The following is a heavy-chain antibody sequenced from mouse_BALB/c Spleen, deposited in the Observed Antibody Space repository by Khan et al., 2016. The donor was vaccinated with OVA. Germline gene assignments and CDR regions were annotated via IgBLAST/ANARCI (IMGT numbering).Heavy chain of an antibody. CDR3: TRHGYVAWFTY. Sequence: IQLVQSGPELMKPGASGKISCKASGYSFTTYYIHWVKQSHGKSLEWIGYIDPFSGDTTYNQKFKGMATLTVDKSSSTAYIHLSNLTSEDSAVYYCTRHGYVAWFTYWGQGTLVTVS. J-gene: IGHJ3*01. CDR1: GYSFTTYY. D-gene: IGHD2-2*01. V-gene: IGHV1S135*01. CDR2: IDPFSGDT.